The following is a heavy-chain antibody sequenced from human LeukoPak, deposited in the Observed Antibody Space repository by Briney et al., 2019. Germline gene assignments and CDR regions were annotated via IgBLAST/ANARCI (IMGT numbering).Heavy chain of an antibody. CDR2: INPSGGST. CDR1: GGTFSSYA. CDR3: AREGDSSGCNDY. J-gene: IGHJ4*02. V-gene: IGHV1-46*01. D-gene: IGHD3-22*01. Sequence: ASVKVSCKASGGTFSSYAISWVRQAPGQGLEWMGIINPSGGSTSYAQKFQGRVTMTRDTSTSTVYMELSSLRSEDTAVYYCAREGDSSGCNDYWGQGNLVTVSS.